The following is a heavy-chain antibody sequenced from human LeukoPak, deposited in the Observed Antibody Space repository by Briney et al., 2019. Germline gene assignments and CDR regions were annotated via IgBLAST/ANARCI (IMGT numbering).Heavy chain of an antibody. CDR3: AREGVGYGYFGYMDV. J-gene: IGHJ6*03. CDR1: SSYS. CDR2: ISSASSTI. D-gene: IGHD5-18*01. V-gene: IGHV3-48*04. Sequence: GGSLRLSCTASSSYSMNWVRQAPGKGLEWVAYISSASSTIYYADSVVGRFTISRDNAQNSLNLQMNSLRAEDTAVYYCAREGVGYGYFGYMDVWGKGTTVTVSS.